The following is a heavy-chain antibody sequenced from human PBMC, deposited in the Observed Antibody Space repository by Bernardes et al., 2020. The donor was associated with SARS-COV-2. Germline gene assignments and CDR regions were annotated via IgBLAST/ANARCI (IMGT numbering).Heavy chain of an antibody. D-gene: IGHD5-18*01. V-gene: IGHV3-74*01. CDR3: TRGPIAGTPMAQVDRRFDP. Sequence: GGSPRLSCAASGFTFSSYWMHWVRQDPGKGLEWVARIDSGGGSTTYADSVKGRFTVSRDNAKSMLLLQMDRLRVEDTAIYYCTRGPIAGTPMAQVDRRFDPWGQGTLVTVSS. J-gene: IGHJ5*02. CDR2: IDSGGGST. CDR1: GFTFSSYW.